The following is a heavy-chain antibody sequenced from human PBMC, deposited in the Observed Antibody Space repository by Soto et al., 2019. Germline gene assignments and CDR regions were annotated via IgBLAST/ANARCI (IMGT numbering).Heavy chain of an antibody. CDR2: INAGNGNT. Sequence: AASVKVSCKASGYTFTSYAMHWVRQAPGQRLEWMGWINAGNGNTKYSQKFQGRVTITRDTSASTAYMELSSLRSEDTAVYYCARNLAGGGSYFDYWGQGTLVTVSS. CDR1: GYTFTSYA. J-gene: IGHJ4*02. V-gene: IGHV1-3*01. D-gene: IGHD3-16*01. CDR3: ARNLAGGGSYFDY.